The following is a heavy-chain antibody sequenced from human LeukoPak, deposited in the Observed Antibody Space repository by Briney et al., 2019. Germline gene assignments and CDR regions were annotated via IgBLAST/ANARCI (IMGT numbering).Heavy chain of an antibody. V-gene: IGHV4-61*02. Sequence: SETLSLTCTVSGGSISSGSYFWSWIRQPAGEGLEWIGRIYTSGSTNYNPSLKSRVTISVDTSKNQFSLKLSSVTAADTAVYYCATLTMVRGVIVDYWGQGTLVTVSS. D-gene: IGHD3-10*01. J-gene: IGHJ4*02. CDR2: IYTSGST. CDR1: GGSISSGSYF. CDR3: ATLTMVRGVIVDY.